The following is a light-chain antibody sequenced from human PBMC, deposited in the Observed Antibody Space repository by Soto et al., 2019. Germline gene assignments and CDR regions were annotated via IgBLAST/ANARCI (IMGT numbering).Light chain of an antibody. CDR3: QQYNTYSRT. J-gene: IGKJ1*01. CDR1: QSVSTS. CDR2: RAS. Sequence: DIQMTQSPSTLSASVGDRITITFRASQSVSTSLAWYQQKPGKAPKLLIYRASNLQTGVPSRFGGAGSGTEFTLTISSLQPEDLATYYCQQYNTYSRTVGQGTMVEI. V-gene: IGKV1-5*03.